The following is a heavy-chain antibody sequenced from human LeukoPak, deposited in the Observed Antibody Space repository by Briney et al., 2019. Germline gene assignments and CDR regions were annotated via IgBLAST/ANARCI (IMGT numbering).Heavy chain of an antibody. CDR3: AVLEDYYGSRFDY. J-gene: IGHJ4*02. CDR1: GFTFSSYG. CDR2: IRYDGSNK. Sequence: GGSLRLSCAASGFTFSSYGMHWVRQAPGKWLEWVAFIRYDGSNKYYADSVKGRFTISRDNSKNTLYLQMNSLRAEDTAVYYCAVLEDYYGSRFDYWGQGTLVTVSS. D-gene: IGHD3-22*01. V-gene: IGHV3-30*02.